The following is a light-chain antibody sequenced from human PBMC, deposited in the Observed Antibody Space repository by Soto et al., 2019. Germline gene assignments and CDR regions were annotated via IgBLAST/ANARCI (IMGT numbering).Light chain of an antibody. CDR3: SSYAGSNNYV. Sequence: QSALTQPPSASGSPGQSVTISCTGTSSDVGGYNYVSWYQQHPGKAPKVMIYEVSKRPSGVPDRFSGSKSGNTASLTVSGLQAEDEAYYYCSSYAGSNNYVFGTGTKLTVL. J-gene: IGLJ1*01. CDR2: EVS. CDR1: SSDVGGYNY. V-gene: IGLV2-8*01.